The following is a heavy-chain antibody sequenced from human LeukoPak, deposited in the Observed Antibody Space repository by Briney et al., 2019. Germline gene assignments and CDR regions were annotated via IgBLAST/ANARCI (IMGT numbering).Heavy chain of an antibody. Sequence: PGGSLRLSCTASGFISRDHDMSWFRQAPGKGLEWVGFSRTKTYSQTTEYAASMKGRFTISRDDSTSIAYLQMNSPKTEDTAVYYCSRNSGTLTGWPFDIWGQGTMVTVSA. D-gene: IGHD5-12*01. V-gene: IGHV3-49*03. CDR2: SRTKTYSQTT. CDR1: GFISRDHD. CDR3: SRNSGTLTGWPFDI. J-gene: IGHJ3*02.